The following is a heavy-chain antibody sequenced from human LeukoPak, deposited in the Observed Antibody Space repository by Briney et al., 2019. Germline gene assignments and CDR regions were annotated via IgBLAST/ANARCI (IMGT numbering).Heavy chain of an antibody. CDR2: IYPGDSDT. D-gene: IGHD3-10*01. J-gene: IGHJ6*03. CDR1: GYSFTNYW. CDR3: ARQLSRVRGLMDV. Sequence: GESLQISFKGSGYSFTNYWIGWVRQMPGKGLEWMGIIYPGDSDTRYSPSFQGQVTISADKSISTAYLQWSSLKASDTAMYYCARQLSRVRGLMDVWGKGTTVTVSS. V-gene: IGHV5-51*01.